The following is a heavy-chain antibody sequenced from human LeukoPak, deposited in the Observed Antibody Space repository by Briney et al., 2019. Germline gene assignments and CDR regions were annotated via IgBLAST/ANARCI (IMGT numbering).Heavy chain of an antibody. D-gene: IGHD3-22*01. V-gene: IGHV4-30-4*08. CDR2: IYYSGST. CDR1: GGSISSGDYY. J-gene: IGHJ3*01. Sequence: PSETLSLTCTVSGGSISSGDYYWSWIRQPPGKGLEWIGYIYYSGSTYYNASLRSRVTTSVDTSKNQFSLKLNSVTAADTAVYYCAKSTYYYDTFVNAFDLWGQGTVVTVSS. CDR3: AKSTYYYDTFVNAFDL.